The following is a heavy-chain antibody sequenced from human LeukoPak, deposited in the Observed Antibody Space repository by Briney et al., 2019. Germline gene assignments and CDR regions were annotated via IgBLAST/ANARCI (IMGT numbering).Heavy chain of an antibody. CDR2: IKNKNRGLTT. CDR3: VTDGGLLPYYFTY. D-gene: IGHD3-22*01. V-gene: IGHV3-15*01. CDR1: GFIFPNAW. Sequence: TGGSLRLSCAASGFIFPNAWIHWVRQAPGKGLGWVGGIKNKNRGLTTDYIAPVKGRFTISRDNSRNTLYLEMDSLRAEDTAVYYCVTDGGLLPYYFTYWGQGTLVTVSS. J-gene: IGHJ1*01.